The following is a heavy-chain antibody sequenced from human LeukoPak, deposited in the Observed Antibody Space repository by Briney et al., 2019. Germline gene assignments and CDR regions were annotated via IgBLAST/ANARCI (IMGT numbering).Heavy chain of an antibody. J-gene: IGHJ4*02. D-gene: IGHD5-18*01. CDR3: AAGRPYSLLDY. V-gene: IGHV1-24*01. CDR1: GSSLSELS. Sequence: GASVKVSCTVSGSSLSELSLYWVRQAPGKGLEWMGGFDVIDSETFYAQKFKGGVTMTEDSSTDTAYMELRSLTSDDTALYYCAAGRPYSLLDYWGQGTLVTVSS. CDR2: FDVIDSET.